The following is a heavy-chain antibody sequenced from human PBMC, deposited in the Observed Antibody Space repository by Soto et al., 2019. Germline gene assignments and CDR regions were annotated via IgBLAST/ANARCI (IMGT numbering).Heavy chain of an antibody. V-gene: IGHV3-23*01. CDR3: AKKTRDHGDYVGLFDY. CDR1: GFTFSSYA. CDR2: ISGSGGST. Sequence: PGGSLRLSCAASGFTFSSYAMSWVRQAPGKGLEWVSAISGSGGSTYYADSVKGRFTISRDNSKNTLYLQMNSLRAEDTAVYYCAKKTRDHGDYVGLFDYWGQGTLVTVSS. D-gene: IGHD4-17*01. J-gene: IGHJ4*02.